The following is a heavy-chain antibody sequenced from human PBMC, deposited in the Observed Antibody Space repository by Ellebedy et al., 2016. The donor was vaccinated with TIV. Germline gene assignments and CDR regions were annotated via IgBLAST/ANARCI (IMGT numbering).Heavy chain of an antibody. CDR2: INHSGST. CDR1: GGSFSGYY. D-gene: IGHD5-24*01. Sequence: SQTLSLTCAVYGGSFSGYYWSWIRQPPGKGLEWIGEINHSGSTNYNPSLKSRVTISVDPSKNQFSLKLSSVTAADTAVYYCAIGLATWMATIRWFDPWGQGTLVTVSS. J-gene: IGHJ5*02. CDR3: AIGLATWMATIRWFDP. V-gene: IGHV4-34*01.